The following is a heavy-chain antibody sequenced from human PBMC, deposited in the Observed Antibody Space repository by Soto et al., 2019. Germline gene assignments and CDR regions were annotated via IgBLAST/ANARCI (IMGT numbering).Heavy chain of an antibody. CDR3: TTATCYSDS. Sequence: SVPMSLTCTVSSASTYNNYRSSVREPPGKGLEWIGYIYYTGGTNYNPSLKSRVTMSVDTSKNRVSLNLPSLTAADTAIYFNTTATCYSDSWGQGAVVTVSS. V-gene: IGHV4-59*13. D-gene: IGHD6-25*01. CDR1: SASTYNNY. J-gene: IGHJ4*02. CDR2: IYYTGGT.